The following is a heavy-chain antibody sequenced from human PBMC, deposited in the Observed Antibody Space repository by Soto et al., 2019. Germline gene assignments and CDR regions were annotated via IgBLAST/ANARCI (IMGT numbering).Heavy chain of an antibody. D-gene: IGHD3-10*01. V-gene: IGHV3-33*01. CDR2: IWYAGSNK. Sequence: QVQLVESGGGVVQPGRSLRLSCAASGFTFSSYGMHWVRQAPGKGLEWVAVIWYAGSNKYYADSVKGRFTISRDNSKSPLYLQMTSPRAEDTAVYYSARGVQFGDYWGHGTLLAVSS. J-gene: IGHJ4*01. CDR1: GFTFSSYG. CDR3: ARGVQFGDY.